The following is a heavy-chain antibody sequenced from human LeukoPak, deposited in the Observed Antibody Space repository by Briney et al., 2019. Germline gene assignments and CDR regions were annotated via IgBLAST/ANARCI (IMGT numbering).Heavy chain of an antibody. D-gene: IGHD3-10*01. CDR3: ATGPMVRGVKMFDY. CDR2: FDPEDGET. Sequence: ASVKVSCKVSGYTLTELSMHWVRQAPGKGLEWMGGFDPEDGETIYAQKFQGRVTMTEDTSTDTAYMELSSLRSEDTAVYYCATGPMVRGVKMFDYWGQGTLVTVSS. J-gene: IGHJ4*02. CDR1: GYTLTELS. V-gene: IGHV1-24*01.